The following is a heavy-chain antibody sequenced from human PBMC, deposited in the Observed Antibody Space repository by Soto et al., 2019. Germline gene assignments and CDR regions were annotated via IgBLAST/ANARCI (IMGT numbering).Heavy chain of an antibody. Sequence: EVQLLESGGGLVQPRGSLRLSCAASGFTFSSYAMSWVRQAPGKGLEWVSAISGSGGSTYYADSVKGRFTISRDNSKNTLYLQMNSLRAEDTAVYYCAKSYYYDSSGYYYFDYWGQGTLVTVSS. CDR2: ISGSGGST. V-gene: IGHV3-23*01. CDR3: AKSYYYDSSGYYYFDY. J-gene: IGHJ4*02. D-gene: IGHD3-22*01. CDR1: GFTFSSYA.